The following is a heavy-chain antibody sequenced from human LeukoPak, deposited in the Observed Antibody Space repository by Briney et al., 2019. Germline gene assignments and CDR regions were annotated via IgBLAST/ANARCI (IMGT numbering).Heavy chain of an antibody. J-gene: IGHJ4*02. D-gene: IGHD2-15*01. V-gene: IGHV3-23*01. CDR3: ARRMGDTRYCSGYNCFPPDY. CDR2: ISGSGGST. Sequence: PGGSLRLSCAAPGFTFSSYAMSWVRQAPGKGLEWVSAISGSGGSTYYADSVKGRFTISRDTSKNTLYLQMNSLRAEDTAVYYCARRMGDTRYCSGYNCFPPDYWGQGTLVTVSS. CDR1: GFTFSSYA.